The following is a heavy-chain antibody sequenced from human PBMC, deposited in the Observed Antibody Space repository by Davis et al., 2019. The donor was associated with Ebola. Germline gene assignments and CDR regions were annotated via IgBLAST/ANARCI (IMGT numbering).Heavy chain of an antibody. V-gene: IGHV3-15*01. CDR2: IKSKTDGGTT. CDR3: TTNKIAAADTWNYYYGMDV. Sequence: GESLKISCAASGFTFSNAWMNWVRQAPGKGLEWVGRIKSKTDGGTTDYAAPVKGRFTISRDDSKNTLYLQMNSLKTEDTAVYYCTTNKIAAADTWNYYYGMDVWGQGTTVTVSS. D-gene: IGHD6-13*01. CDR1: GFTFSNAW. J-gene: IGHJ6*02.